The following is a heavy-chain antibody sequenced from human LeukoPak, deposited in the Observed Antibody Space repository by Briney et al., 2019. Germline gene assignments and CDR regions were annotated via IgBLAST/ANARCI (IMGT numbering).Heavy chain of an antibody. CDR2: ISGSGGST. D-gene: IGHD5-18*01. V-gene: IGHV3-23*01. J-gene: IGHJ4*02. CDR1: GFTFSSYA. CDR3: ATCGYSYGRFDY. Sequence: PGESLRLSCAASGFTFSSYAMSWVRQAPGKGLEWVSAISGSGGSTYYADSVKGRFTISRDNSKNTLYLQMNSLRAEDTAVYYCATCGYSYGRFDYWGQGTLVTVSS.